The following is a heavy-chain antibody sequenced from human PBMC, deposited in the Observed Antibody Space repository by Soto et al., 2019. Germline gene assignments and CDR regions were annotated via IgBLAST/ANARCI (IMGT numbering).Heavy chain of an antibody. Sequence: GASVKVSCKASGYTFTGYYMHWVRQAPGQGLEWMGWINPNSGGTNYAQKFQGWVTMTRDTSISTAYMELSRLRSDDTAVYYCARSLTWIQLWSSIFPFDYWGQGTLVTVSS. D-gene: IGHD5-18*01. CDR2: INPNSGGT. CDR1: GYTFTGYY. CDR3: ARSLTWIQLWSSIFPFDY. J-gene: IGHJ4*02. V-gene: IGHV1-2*04.